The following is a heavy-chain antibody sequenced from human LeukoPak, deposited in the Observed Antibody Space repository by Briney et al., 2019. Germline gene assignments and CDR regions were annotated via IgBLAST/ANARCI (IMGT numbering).Heavy chain of an antibody. D-gene: IGHD2-2*03. CDR2: ISGSGGST. CDR1: GFTFSSHA. Sequence: PGGSLRLSCVGSGFTFSSHAMSWVRQAPEKGLEWVSAISGSGGSTYYADSVKGRFTISRDNSKNTLYLQMNSLRAEDTAVYYCAKVPWIDYYYGMDVWGQGTTVTVAS. V-gene: IGHV3-23*01. CDR3: AKVPWIDYYYGMDV. J-gene: IGHJ6*02.